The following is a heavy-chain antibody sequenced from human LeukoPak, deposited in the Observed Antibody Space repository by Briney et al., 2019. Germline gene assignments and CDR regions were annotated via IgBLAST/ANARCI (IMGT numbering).Heavy chain of an antibody. Sequence: GESLKISCKGIGYSFTSYWIGWLRQMPGKGMEWMGVIYPGDSRNRHNPSFQGQVTISVDKSITTAYMQWVSLKASDTAMYYCACRDLSSTWSYPWGQGTLVTVSS. CDR2: IYPGDSRN. CDR1: GYSFTSYW. V-gene: IGHV5-51*01. CDR3: ACRDLSSTWSYP. J-gene: IGHJ5*02. D-gene: IGHD6-13*01.